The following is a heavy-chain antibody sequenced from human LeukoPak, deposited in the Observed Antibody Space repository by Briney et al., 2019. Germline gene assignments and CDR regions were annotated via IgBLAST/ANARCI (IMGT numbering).Heavy chain of an antibody. J-gene: IGHJ6*02. Sequence: GGSLRLSCAASGFTFNVFSMNCIRQAPGKGLEWVSSISSKSEHILYSDSVKDRFTISRDNAKNSLYLQMNSLRVEDTAVYYCTRFESDFAYYYGMDVWGQGTTVTVSS. CDR3: TRFESDFAYYYGMDV. CDR2: ISSKSEHI. D-gene: IGHD2-21*01. CDR1: GFTFNVFS. V-gene: IGHV3-21*01.